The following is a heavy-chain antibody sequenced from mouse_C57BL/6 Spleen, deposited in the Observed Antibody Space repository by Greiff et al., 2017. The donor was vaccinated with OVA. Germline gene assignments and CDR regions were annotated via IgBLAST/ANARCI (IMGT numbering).Heavy chain of an antibody. J-gene: IGHJ4*01. CDR2: IDPSDSYT. Sequence: QVQLQQPGAELVMPGASVKLSCKASGYTFTSYWMHWVKQRPGQGLEWIGEIDPSDSYTNYNQKFKGKSTLTVDKSSSTAYMQLSSLTSEDSAVYYCARSPTLGARDYWGQGTSVTVSS. CDR3: ARSPTLGARDY. D-gene: IGHD2-10*01. V-gene: IGHV1-69*01. CDR1: GYTFTSYW.